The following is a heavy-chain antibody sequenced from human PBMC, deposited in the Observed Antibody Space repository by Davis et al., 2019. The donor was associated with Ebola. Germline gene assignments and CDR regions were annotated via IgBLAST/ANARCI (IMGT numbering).Heavy chain of an antibody. V-gene: IGHV5-51*01. CDR2: IYPVDSDT. CDR3: ARRLALRNDAYDV. D-gene: IGHD2-21*01. J-gene: IGHJ3*01. CDR1: GYSFTSYW. Sequence: GESLKISCKGSGYSFTSYWIGWVRQMPGKGLEWMGIIYPVDSDTRYSPSFQGQFTISADKSIRTAYLQWGSLKASDTAMYYCARRLALRNDAYDVWGQGTVVTVSS.